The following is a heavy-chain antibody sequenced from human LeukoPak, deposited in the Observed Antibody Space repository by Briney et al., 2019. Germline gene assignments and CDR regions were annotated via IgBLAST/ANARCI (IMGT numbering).Heavy chain of an antibody. CDR3: AELGITMIGGV. Sequence: GGSLRLSCAASGFTFSSYSMNWVRQAPGKGLEWVSYISSSSSTLYYADSVKGRFTISRDNAKNSLYLQMNSLRAEDTAVYYCAELGITMIGGVWGKGTTVTISS. V-gene: IGHV3-48*04. J-gene: IGHJ6*04. CDR1: GFTFSSYS. CDR2: ISSSSSTL. D-gene: IGHD3-10*02.